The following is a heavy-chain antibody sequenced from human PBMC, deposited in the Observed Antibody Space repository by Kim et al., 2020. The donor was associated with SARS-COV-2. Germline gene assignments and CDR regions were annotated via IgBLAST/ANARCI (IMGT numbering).Heavy chain of an antibody. CDR3: ASGIAAAQATPGDY. CDR2: IIPILGIA. V-gene: IGHV1-69*04. D-gene: IGHD6-13*01. J-gene: IGHJ4*02. Sequence: SVKVSCKASGGTFSSYAISWVRQAPGQGLEWMGRIIPILGIANYAQKFQGRVTITADKSTSTAYMELSSLRSEDTAVYYCASGIAAAQATPGDYWGQGTLVTVSS. CDR1: GGTFSSYA.